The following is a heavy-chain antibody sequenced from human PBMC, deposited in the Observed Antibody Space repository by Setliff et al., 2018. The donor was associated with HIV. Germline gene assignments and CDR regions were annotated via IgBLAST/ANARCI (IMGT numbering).Heavy chain of an antibody. V-gene: IGHV4-38-2*01. Sequence: PSETLSLTCAVSGDSIGTYSWHWLRQPPGKGLEWIGSIYYRGSTYYNPSLKSRVTISVDTSKNQFSLKLRSVTAADTAVYYCARETYYYDNPQYYYYYMDVWGKGTTVTVSS. CDR2: IYYRGST. D-gene: IGHD3-22*01. CDR1: GDSIGTYS. CDR3: ARETYYYDNPQYYYYYMDV. J-gene: IGHJ6*03.